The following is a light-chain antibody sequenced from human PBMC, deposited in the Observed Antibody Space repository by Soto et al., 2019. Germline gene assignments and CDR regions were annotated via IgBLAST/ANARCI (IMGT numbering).Light chain of an antibody. Sequence: DIPMTQSPSSLSASVGDRVTITCRASQSIGSYLNWYQQKPGKAPNLLIYAASSLQSGVPPRFSGSGSRTDFSLTINSLQPEDFATYYCQQSYSDPTITFGRGTQVEIK. CDR2: AAS. CDR1: QSIGSY. V-gene: IGKV1-39*01. CDR3: QQSYSDPTIT. J-gene: IGKJ5*01.